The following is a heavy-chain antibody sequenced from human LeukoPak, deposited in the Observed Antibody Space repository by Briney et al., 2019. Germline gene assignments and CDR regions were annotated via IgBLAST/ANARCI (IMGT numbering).Heavy chain of an antibody. CDR3: ARDIEAPGIAFDY. J-gene: IGHJ4*02. CDR2: INQNGSEK. D-gene: IGHD6-13*01. V-gene: IGHV3-7*03. CDR1: GFSFSSHW. Sequence: GGSLRLSCAVSGFSFSSHWMSWVRQAPGRGLEWVANINQNGSEKHYVDPVKGRFIISRDNAKNSLYLQMNSLGAEDSAVYYCARDIEAPGIAFDYWGQGSLVTVSS.